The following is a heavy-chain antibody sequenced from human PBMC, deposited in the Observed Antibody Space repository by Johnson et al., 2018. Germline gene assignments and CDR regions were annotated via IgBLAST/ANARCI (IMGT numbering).Heavy chain of an antibody. CDR1: GYTFTSYD. Sequence: QVQLVQSGAEVKKPGASVKVSCKASGYTFTSYDINWVRQATGQGLEWMGWMNPNSGNTGYAQKFQGRVTMTRNTSISTAYMELSSLRSEDTAVYYCARRDSSSGAPANDAFDIWGQGTMVTVSS. V-gene: IGHV1-8*01. CDR2: MNPNSGNT. CDR3: ARRDSSSGAPANDAFDI. J-gene: IGHJ3*02. D-gene: IGHD6-6*01.